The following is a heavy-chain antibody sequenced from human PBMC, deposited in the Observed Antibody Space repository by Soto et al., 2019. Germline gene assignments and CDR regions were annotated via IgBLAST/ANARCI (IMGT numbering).Heavy chain of an antibody. CDR3: AKDWYYYDSSRGDY. D-gene: IGHD3-22*01. V-gene: IGHV3-30*18. Sequence: GGSLRLSCAASGFTFSSYGMHWVRQAPGKGLEWVAVISYDGSNKYYADSVKGRFTISRDNSKNTLYLQMNSLRAEDTAVYYCAKDWYYYDSSRGDYWGQGTLVTVSS. J-gene: IGHJ4*02. CDR2: ISYDGSNK. CDR1: GFTFSSYG.